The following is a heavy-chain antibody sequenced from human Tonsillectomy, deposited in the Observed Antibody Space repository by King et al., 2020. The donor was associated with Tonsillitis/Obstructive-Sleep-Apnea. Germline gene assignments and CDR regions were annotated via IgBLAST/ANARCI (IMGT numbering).Heavy chain of an antibody. D-gene: IGHD6-6*01. CDR3: TREVSYGMDV. CDR2: TRSKAYGGTT. Sequence: VQLVESGGGLVQPGRSLRLSCTASGFTFGDYAMSWVRQAPGKGLEWVGFTRSKAYGGTTEHAASVKGRFTISRDDSKSIAYLQMNSLKIEDTVVYYCTREVSYGMDVWGQGTTVTVSS. CDR1: GFTFGDYA. V-gene: IGHV3-49*04. J-gene: IGHJ6*02.